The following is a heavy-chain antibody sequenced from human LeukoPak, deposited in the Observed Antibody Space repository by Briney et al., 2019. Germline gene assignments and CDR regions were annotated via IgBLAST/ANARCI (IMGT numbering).Heavy chain of an antibody. J-gene: IGHJ4*02. CDR2: INHSGST. V-gene: IGHV4-34*01. CDR1: GGSFSGYY. Sequence: SETLSLTCAVYGGSFSGYYWSWIRQPPGKGLEWIGEINHSGSTNYNPSLKSRVTISVDTSKNQFSLKLSSVTAADTAVCYCARRGSGWISPYYYFDYWGQGTLVTVSS. D-gene: IGHD6-19*01. CDR3: ARRGSGWISPYYYFDY.